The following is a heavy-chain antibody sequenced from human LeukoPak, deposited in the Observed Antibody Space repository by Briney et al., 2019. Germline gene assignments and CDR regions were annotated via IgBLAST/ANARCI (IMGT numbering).Heavy chain of an antibody. CDR1: GYTFTSYA. CDR2: INAGNGNT. Sequence: GASVKVSCKASGYTFTSYAMHWVRQAPGQRLEWMGWINAGNGNTKYSQKFQGRVTMTRNTSISTAYMELSSLRSEDTAVYYCARDLGYCSGGSCYWADHPVNWFDPWGQGTLVTVSS. V-gene: IGHV1-3*01. J-gene: IGHJ5*02. D-gene: IGHD2-15*01. CDR3: ARDLGYCSGGSCYWADHPVNWFDP.